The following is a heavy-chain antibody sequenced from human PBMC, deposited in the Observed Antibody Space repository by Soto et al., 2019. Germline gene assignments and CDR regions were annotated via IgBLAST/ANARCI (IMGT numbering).Heavy chain of an antibody. CDR3: AREGGDFYYAMDV. V-gene: IGHV3-74*01. J-gene: IGHJ6*01. CDR1: GFTFSTYW. CDR2: INTDGSST. Sequence: EVQLVESGGGLVQPGGSLRLSCVASGFTFSTYWMHWVRQVPGKGLVWVSRINTDGSSTSYADSVKGRFTISRDNAKNTLYLQMNSRRAEDTAVYYCAREGGDFYYAMDVWGQGTTVTVSS. D-gene: IGHD3-16*01.